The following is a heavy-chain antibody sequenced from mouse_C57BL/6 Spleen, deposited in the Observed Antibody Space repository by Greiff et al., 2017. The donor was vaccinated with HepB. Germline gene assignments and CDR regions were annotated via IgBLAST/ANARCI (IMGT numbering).Heavy chain of an antibody. CDR2: IDPETGGT. CDR1: GYTFTDYE. Sequence: VQLQQSGAELVRPGASVTLSCKASGYTFTDYEMHWVKQTPVHGLEWIGAIDPETGGTAYNQKFKGKAILTADKSSSTAYMKLRSLTSEDSAVYYCTSYSNYVGYWGQGTTLTVSS. CDR3: TSYSNYVGY. J-gene: IGHJ2*01. D-gene: IGHD2-5*01. V-gene: IGHV1-15*01.